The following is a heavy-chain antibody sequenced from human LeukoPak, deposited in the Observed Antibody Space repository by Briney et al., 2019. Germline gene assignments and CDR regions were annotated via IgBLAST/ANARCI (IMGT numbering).Heavy chain of an antibody. D-gene: IGHD6-13*01. CDR3: ARDIGQQREFGMDV. V-gene: IGHV1-2*06. CDR1: GYTFTGYY. CDR2: INPNSGGT. Sequence: ASVKVSCKASGYTFTGYYIHWVRQAPRQGLEWMGRINPNSGGTNYAQKFQGRVTMTRDMSISTAYMELSRLTSDDTAVYYCARDIGQQREFGMDVWGQGTTVTVSS. J-gene: IGHJ6*02.